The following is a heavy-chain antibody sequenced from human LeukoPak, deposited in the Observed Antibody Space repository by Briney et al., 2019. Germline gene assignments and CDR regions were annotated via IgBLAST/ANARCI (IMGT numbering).Heavy chain of an antibody. Sequence: SGPTLVKPPQTLTLTCTFSGFSLRTSGGGVGWIRQPPGKALEWLALIYWDDHKRYSPSLKSRLTITKDTSKNQVVLTMTNMDPVDTATYYCARYDYDRSEWGQGTLVTVSS. CDR1: GFSLRTSGGG. D-gene: IGHD3-22*01. J-gene: IGHJ4*02. CDR2: IYWDDHK. V-gene: IGHV2-5*02. CDR3: ARYDYDRSE.